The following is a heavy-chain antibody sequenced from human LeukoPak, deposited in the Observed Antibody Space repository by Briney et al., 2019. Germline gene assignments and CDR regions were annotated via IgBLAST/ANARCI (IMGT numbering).Heavy chain of an antibody. V-gene: IGHV4-4*07. D-gene: IGHD6-19*01. J-gene: IGHJ6*03. CDR3: AREEGQWLGSYYYYMDV. Sequence: SETLSLTCTVSGGSISSYYWSWIRPPAGKGLEWIGRIYTSGSTNYNPSLKSRVTMSVDTSKNQFSLKLSSVTAADTAVYYCAREEGQWLGSYYYYMDVWGKGTTVTISS. CDR1: GGSISSYY. CDR2: IYTSGST.